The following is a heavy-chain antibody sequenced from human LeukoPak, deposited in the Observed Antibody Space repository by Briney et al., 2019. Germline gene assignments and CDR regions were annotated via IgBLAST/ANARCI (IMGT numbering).Heavy chain of an antibody. CDR3: VAIVSARPR. D-gene: IGHD6-6*01. J-gene: IGHJ4*02. V-gene: IGHV3-74*01. CDR1: GFTFSSNW. Sequence: GGSLRLSCAASGFTFSSNWRHWVRHAPGKGLVWVSRIDSDGSTTNLTASVKGRFTISRDNSKNTLYLQMNSLRAEDTAVYHCVAIVSARPRWGQGTLVTVSS. CDR2: IDSDGSTT.